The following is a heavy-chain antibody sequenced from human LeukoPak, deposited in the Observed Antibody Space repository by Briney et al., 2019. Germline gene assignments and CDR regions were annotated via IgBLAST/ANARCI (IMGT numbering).Heavy chain of an antibody. D-gene: IGHD3-10*01. J-gene: IGHJ3*02. CDR1: GVSISSGSYY. Sequence: PSETLSLTCTVSGVSISSGSYYWSWIRQPAGKGLEWVGRIYKSGNTNYNPSLKSRVTISEDTSENQFSLKLTSVTAADTAVYFCASSLYRGAADAFDIWGQGTMVTVSS. CDR2: IYKSGNT. V-gene: IGHV4-61*02. CDR3: ASSLYRGAADAFDI.